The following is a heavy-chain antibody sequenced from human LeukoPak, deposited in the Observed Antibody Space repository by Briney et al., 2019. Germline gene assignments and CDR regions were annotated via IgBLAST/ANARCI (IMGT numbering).Heavy chain of an antibody. J-gene: IGHJ6*03. Sequence: GGSLRLSCAASGFTFSYYDMSWVPQAPGKGLEWVTSITLSGGSTFYADSVKGRFTISRDNPKNTLYLQMNSLSAEDTAVYYCAKRGNPAVGHHYLDVWGKGTTVSVSS. CDR1: GFTFSYYD. D-gene: IGHD2-2*01. CDR2: ITLSGGST. V-gene: IGHV3-23*01. CDR3: AKRGNPAVGHHYLDV.